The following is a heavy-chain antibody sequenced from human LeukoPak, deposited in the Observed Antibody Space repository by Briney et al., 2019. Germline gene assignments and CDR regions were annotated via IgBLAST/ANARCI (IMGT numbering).Heavy chain of an antibody. D-gene: IGHD3-10*01. CDR3: ARGLWFGDENPPYFDY. CDR2: IKQDRSEK. J-gene: IGHJ4*02. CDR1: GFTFSNYW. V-gene: IGHV3-7*01. Sequence: GGSLRLSCAASGFTFSNYWMSWVRQAPGKGLEWVANIKQDRSEKYYVDSVKGRFTISRDNAKNSLYLQMNSLRAEDMAVYYCARGLWFGDENPPYFDYWGQGILVTVSS.